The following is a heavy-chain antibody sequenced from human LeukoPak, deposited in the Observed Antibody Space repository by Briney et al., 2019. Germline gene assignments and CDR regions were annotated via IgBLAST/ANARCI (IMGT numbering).Heavy chain of an antibody. J-gene: IGHJ4*02. CDR2: ISSDGDNT. V-gene: IGHV3-64D*06. D-gene: IGHD4-17*01. Sequence: QPGGSLRLSCSASGFIFSNYGMYCIRQEPGKGLEFVSAISSDGDNTFYADSVKGRFTISRDNSKNTLYLQTSSLRGEDTAVYYCVRVNDYGDRNLYYFGYWGQGTLVTVSS. CDR3: VRVNDYGDRNLYYFGY. CDR1: GFIFSNYG.